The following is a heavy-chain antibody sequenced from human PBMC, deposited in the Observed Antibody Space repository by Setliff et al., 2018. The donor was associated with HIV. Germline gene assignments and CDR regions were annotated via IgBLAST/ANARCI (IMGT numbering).Heavy chain of an antibody. D-gene: IGHD3-3*01. CDR1: GNTFINFY. J-gene: IGHJ4*02. Sequence: ASVKVSCKASGNTFINFYMHWVRQAPGKGLEWMGRVDPENGKTVYADNFQGRVTITADTSIDTAYMEVRSLTSEDTAAYYCVTAGPGSTYEFDYWGQGTLVTVSS. CDR3: VTAGPGSTYEFDY. V-gene: IGHV1-69-2*01. CDR2: VDPENGKT.